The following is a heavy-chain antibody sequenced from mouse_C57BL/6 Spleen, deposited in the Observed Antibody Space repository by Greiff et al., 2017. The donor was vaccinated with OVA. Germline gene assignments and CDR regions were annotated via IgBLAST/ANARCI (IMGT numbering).Heavy chain of an antibody. CDR3: AREVLGAMDY. V-gene: IGHV1-54*01. CDR1: GYAFTNYL. D-gene: IGHD2-14*01. Sequence: QVQLQQSGAELVRPGTSVKVSCKASGYAFTNYLIEWVKQRPGQGLEWIGVINPGSGGTNYNEKFKGKATLTADKSSSTAYMQLSSLTSEDSAVYVCAREVLGAMDYWGQGTSVTVSS. CDR2: INPGSGGT. J-gene: IGHJ4*01.